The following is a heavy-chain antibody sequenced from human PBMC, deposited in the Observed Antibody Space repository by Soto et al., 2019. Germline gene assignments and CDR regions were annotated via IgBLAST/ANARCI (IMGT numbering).Heavy chain of an antibody. Sequence: GGSLRLSCAASGFTFSSYGMHWVRQAPGKGLELVAVISYDGSNKYYADSVKGRFTISRDNSKNTLYLQMNSLRAEDTAVYYCAKAQANSGYDYYLDYWGQGTLVTVSS. V-gene: IGHV3-30*18. CDR3: AKAQANSGYDYYLDY. CDR2: ISYDGSNK. J-gene: IGHJ4*02. CDR1: GFTFSSYG. D-gene: IGHD5-12*01.